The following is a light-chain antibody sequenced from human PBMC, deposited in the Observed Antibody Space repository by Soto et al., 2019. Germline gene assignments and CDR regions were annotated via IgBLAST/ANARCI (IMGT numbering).Light chain of an antibody. V-gene: IGKV2-24*01. CDR3: VEAALLPHA. J-gene: IGKJ1*01. CDR2: KTS. CDR1: QSLAFRDGNIY. Sequence: DIVLTQTPLSLVVTLGQPASISCKSSQSLAFRDGNIYLNWLQQRPGQPPRLLIYKTSNRFSGVXDRXSGSGAGTEFTLKISKVEAEDVGVYYCVEAALLPHAFGQGTKVEIK.